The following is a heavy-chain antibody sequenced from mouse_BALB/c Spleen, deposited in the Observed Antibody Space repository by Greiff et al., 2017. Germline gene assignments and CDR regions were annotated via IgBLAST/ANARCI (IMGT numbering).Heavy chain of an antibody. CDR3: ARHSELRGYFDY. CDR1: GFTFSSYG. D-gene: IGHD1-1*01. Sequence: EVQLVESGGDLVKPGGSLKLSCAASGFTFSSYGMSWVRQTPDKRLEWVATISSGGSYTYYPDSVKGRFTISRDNAKNTLYLQMSSLKSEDTAMYYCARHSELRGYFDYWGQGTTLTVSS. J-gene: IGHJ2*01. CDR2: ISSGGSYT. V-gene: IGHV5-6*01.